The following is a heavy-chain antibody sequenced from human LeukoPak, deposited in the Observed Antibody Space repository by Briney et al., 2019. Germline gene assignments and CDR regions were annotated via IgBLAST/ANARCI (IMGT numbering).Heavy chain of an antibody. V-gene: IGHV3-48*02. Sequence: QPGGSLRLSCTASGFPLSAYAMNWVRHAPGMGLQWVSYISKTSGTIYYADSVKGRFTISRDNARNSLYLQMNSLRDDDTGVYFCVRGTGDGSYDYWGQGILVTVSS. CDR3: VRGTGDGSYDY. J-gene: IGHJ4*02. CDR1: GFPLSAYA. D-gene: IGHD1-26*01. CDR2: ISKTSGTI.